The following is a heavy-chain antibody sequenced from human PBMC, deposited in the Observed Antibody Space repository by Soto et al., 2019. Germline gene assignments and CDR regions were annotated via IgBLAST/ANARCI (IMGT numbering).Heavy chain of an antibody. Sequence: EVQLLESGGGLVQPGGSLRLSCAASGFTFSSYAMSWVRQVPGKGPEWVSAISGSGGSTYYADSVKGRFTISRDNSKNTLYMKMNSLRAEDTAVYYCAKESSRFFDYWGQGTLVTVSS. CDR2: ISGSGGST. CDR1: GFTFSSYA. J-gene: IGHJ4*02. V-gene: IGHV3-23*01. D-gene: IGHD6-13*01. CDR3: AKESSRFFDY.